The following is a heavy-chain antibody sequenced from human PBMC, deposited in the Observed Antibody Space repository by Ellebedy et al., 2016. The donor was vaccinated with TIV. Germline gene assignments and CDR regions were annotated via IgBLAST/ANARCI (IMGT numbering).Heavy chain of an antibody. Sequence: SETLSLTXAVYGGSFSGYYWSWIRQPPGKGLEWIGEINHSGSTNYNPSLKSRVTISVDTSKNQFSLKLSSVTAADTAVYYCARVRHYYGSGSYYNPFDYWGQGTLVTVSS. V-gene: IGHV4-34*01. CDR3: ARVRHYYGSGSYYNPFDY. CDR2: INHSGST. J-gene: IGHJ4*02. D-gene: IGHD3-10*01. CDR1: GGSFSGYY.